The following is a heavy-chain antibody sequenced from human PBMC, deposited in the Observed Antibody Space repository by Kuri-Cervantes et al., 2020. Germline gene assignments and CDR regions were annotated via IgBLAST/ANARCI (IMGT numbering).Heavy chain of an antibody. J-gene: IGHJ4*02. CDR2: IYYSGST. D-gene: IGHD3-16*02. V-gene: IGHV4-59*01. CDR3: ARQGSTYYDYVWGSYRYLGYFDY. CDR1: GGSISSYY. Sequence: SETLSLTCTVSGGSISSYYWSWIRQPPGKGLEWIGCIYYSGSTNYNPSLKSRVTISVDTSKNQFSLKLNSVTAADTAVYYCARQGSTYYDYVWGSYRYLGYFDYWGQGTLVTVSS.